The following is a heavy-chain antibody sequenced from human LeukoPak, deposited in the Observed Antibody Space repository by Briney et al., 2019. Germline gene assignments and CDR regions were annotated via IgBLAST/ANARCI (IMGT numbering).Heavy chain of an antibody. CDR2: IYYSGST. CDR1: GGSISSGDYY. J-gene: IGHJ3*02. V-gene: IGHV4-30-4*01. Sequence: TSETLSLTCTVSGGSISSGDYYWSWIRQSPGKGLEWIGYIYYSGSTYYNPSLKSRVTISVDTSKNQFSLKLSSVTAADTAVYYCARVDYYDSSGYPYAFDIWGQGTMVTVSS. CDR3: ARVDYYDSSGYPYAFDI. D-gene: IGHD3-22*01.